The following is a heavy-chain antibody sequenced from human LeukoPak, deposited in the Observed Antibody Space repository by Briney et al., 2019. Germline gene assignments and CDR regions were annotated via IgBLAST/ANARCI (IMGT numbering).Heavy chain of an antibody. J-gene: IGHJ4*02. CDR1: GYTFTGYY. CDR3: ARADSSNWDAKYYFDY. V-gene: IGHV1-2*06. D-gene: IGHD4-11*01. CDR2: INPNSGGT. Sequence: ASVKVSCKASGYTFTGYYMHWVRQAPGQGLEWMGRINPNSGGTNYAQKFQGRVTMTRDTSITTAYIELSRLRSDDTAVYYCARADSSNWDAKYYFDYWGQGALVTVSS.